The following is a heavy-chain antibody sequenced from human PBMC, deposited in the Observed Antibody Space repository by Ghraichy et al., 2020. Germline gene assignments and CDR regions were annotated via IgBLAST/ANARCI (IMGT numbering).Heavy chain of an antibody. Sequence: GGSLRLSCAASGFTFSSYAMSWVRQAPGKGLEWVSGISGSGGNTYYASSVKGRFTISRDNSKNTLYLQMNSLRADDTAVYYCAKSGYGSGRIDYFDYWGQGTLVTVSS. CDR2: ISGSGGNT. CDR1: GFTFSSYA. J-gene: IGHJ4*02. D-gene: IGHD3-10*01. CDR3: AKSGYGSGRIDYFDY. V-gene: IGHV3-23*01.